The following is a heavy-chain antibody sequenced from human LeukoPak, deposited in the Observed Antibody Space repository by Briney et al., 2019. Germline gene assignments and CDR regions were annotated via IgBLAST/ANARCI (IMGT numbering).Heavy chain of an antibody. D-gene: IGHD2-2*01. CDR3: AREPGCTSTNCRLDDAFDI. Sequence: PGGSLRLSCAASGFTFSSYEMNWVRQAPGKGLEWVSYISSSGSTIYYADSVKGRFTISRDNAKNSLYLQMNSLRAEDTAVYFCAREPGCTSTNCRLDDAFDIWGQGRMVTVSS. V-gene: IGHV3-48*03. CDR1: GFTFSSYE. CDR2: ISSSGSTI. J-gene: IGHJ3*02.